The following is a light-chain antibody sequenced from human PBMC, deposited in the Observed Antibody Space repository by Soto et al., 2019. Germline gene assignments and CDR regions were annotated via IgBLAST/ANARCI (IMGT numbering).Light chain of an antibody. CDR3: QQNFSPFVT. CDR2: SAS. CDR1: ETIPDF. J-gene: IGKJ4*01. Sequence: DIQMTQSPPSLSASVGDRVTITCRASETIPDFLNWYQLKPGKAPKRLIYSASNLQPGVTSRFSGSGYGTDFTLTLSGLQHEDSATYYCQQNFSPFVTFGAGTKVEV. V-gene: IGKV1-39*01.